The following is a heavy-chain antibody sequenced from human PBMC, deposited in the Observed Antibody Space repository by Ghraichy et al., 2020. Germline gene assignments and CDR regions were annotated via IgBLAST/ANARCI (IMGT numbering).Heavy chain of an antibody. Sequence: GGSLRLSCEASAFTFSNYSMNWVRQAPGKGLEWVSSISGSRSSIYYADSVKGRFTISRDNAKNSLYLQMNSLRAEDTAVYYCARMSYYYDSSAYYQFDYWGQGTLVTVAS. CDR1: AFTFSNYS. V-gene: IGHV3-21*01. CDR2: ISGSRSSI. J-gene: IGHJ4*02. D-gene: IGHD3-22*01. CDR3: ARMSYYYDSSAYYQFDY.